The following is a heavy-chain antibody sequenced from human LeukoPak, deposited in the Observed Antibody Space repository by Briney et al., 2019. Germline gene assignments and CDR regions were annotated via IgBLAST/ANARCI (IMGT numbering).Heavy chain of an antibody. CDR3: ARDRGDYVWGSYRFYSNYYYYYMDV. CDR2: INPNSGGT. V-gene: IGHV1-2*02. D-gene: IGHD3-16*02. CDR1: GYTFTGYY. J-gene: IGHJ6*03. Sequence: ASVKVSCKASGYTFTGYYMHWVRQAPGQGLEWMGWINPNSGGTNYAQKFQGRVTMTRDTSISTAYMELSRLRSDDTAVYYCARDRGDYVWGSYRFYSNYYYYYMDVWGKGTTVTVSS.